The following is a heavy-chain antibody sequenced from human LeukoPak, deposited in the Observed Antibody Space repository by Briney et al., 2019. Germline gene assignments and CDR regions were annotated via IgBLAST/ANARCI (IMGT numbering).Heavy chain of an antibody. V-gene: IGHV1-46*02. J-gene: IGHJ4*02. Sequence: ASVKVSCKASGYTFNNYNIHWLRQAPGQGLEWMGIVNPGGDSTNYAQDFQGRLTLTGDTSTSTVYMELSSLRSEDTAVYYCAREGLDYWGQGTLVTVSS. CDR3: AREGLDY. CDR2: VNPGGDST. CDR1: GYTFNNYN.